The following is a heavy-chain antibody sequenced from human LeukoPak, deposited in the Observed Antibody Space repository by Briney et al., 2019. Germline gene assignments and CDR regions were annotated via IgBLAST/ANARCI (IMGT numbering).Heavy chain of an antibody. CDR2: IYPGDSDT. CDR1: GYSFTSYW. J-gene: IGHJ3*02. CDR3: ARRRWADAFDI. D-gene: IGHD4-23*01. Sequence: GESLKISCKGSGYSFTSYWVGWVRQMPGKGLEYMGSIYPGDSDTRYSPSFQGQVTISADKSISTAYLQWNSLKASDTAMYYCARRRWADAFDIWGQGTMVTVSS. V-gene: IGHV5-51*01.